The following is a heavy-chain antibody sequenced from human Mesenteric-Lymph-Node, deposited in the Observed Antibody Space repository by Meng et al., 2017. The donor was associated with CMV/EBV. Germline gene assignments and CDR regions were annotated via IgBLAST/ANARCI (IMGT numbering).Heavy chain of an antibody. CDR3: ARGRRSVVVVPLDY. D-gene: IGHD3-22*01. Sequence: ASVKVSCKTSGYIFTGYYMNWLRQAPGQGLEWMGWINPNSGGTNYAQKFQGRVSMARDTSISTAYMELSRLGSHDTAVYYCARGRRSVVVVPLDYWGQGTLVTVSS. J-gene: IGHJ4*02. CDR1: GYIFTGYY. V-gene: IGHV1-2*02. CDR2: INPNSGGT.